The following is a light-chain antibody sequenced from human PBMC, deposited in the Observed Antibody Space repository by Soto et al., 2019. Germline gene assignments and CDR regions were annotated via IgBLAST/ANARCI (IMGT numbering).Light chain of an antibody. Sequence: SYELTQPPSVSVAPGKAARITCGGNNIGSKSVHWYQQKPGQAPLLVIYYDRDRPSGIPARFSGSNSGNTATLTISRVEAGDEADYYCQLWDGGSGHRVFGGGTKLTVL. V-gene: IGLV3-21*04. J-gene: IGLJ2*01. CDR1: NIGSKS. CDR2: YDR. CDR3: QLWDGGSGHRV.